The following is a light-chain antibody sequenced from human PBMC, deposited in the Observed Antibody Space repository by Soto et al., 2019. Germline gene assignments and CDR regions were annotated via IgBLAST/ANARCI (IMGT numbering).Light chain of an antibody. CDR2: AAS. V-gene: IGKV1-9*01. CDR3: QQVNSYPLT. Sequence: DIPLTQSPSFLSASVGDRVTITCRASQGISSFLAWYQQKPGKAPKLLMYAASTLQTGFPPRFNGSGSGTEFTLTVSSLQPEDFANYFCQQVNSYPLTFGGATKLEIK. J-gene: IGKJ4*01. CDR1: QGISSF.